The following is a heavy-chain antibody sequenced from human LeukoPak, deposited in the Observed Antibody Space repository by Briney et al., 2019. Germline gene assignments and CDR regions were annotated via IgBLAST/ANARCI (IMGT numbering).Heavy chain of an antibody. CDR1: GFTFSSYA. V-gene: IGHV3-23*01. CDR3: AKGPGSSTSCPLFDP. CDR2: ISGSGGST. D-gene: IGHD2-2*01. Sequence: PGGSLRLSCAASGFTFSSYAMSWVRQAPGKGLEWVSAISGSGGSTYYADSVKGRSTISRDNSKNTLYLQMNSLRAEDTAVYYCAKGPGSSTSCPLFDPWGQGTLVTVSS. J-gene: IGHJ5*02.